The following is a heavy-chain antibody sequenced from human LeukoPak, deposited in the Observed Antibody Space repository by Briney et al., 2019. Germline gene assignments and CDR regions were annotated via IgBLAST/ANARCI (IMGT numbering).Heavy chain of an antibody. J-gene: IGHJ3*02. CDR1: GGTFSSYA. V-gene: IGHV1-69*01. CDR2: IIPIFGTA. CDR3: AKYCSSTSCYNAFDI. D-gene: IGHD2-2*02. Sequence: SVKVSCKASGGTFSSYAISWVRQAPGQGPEWMGGIIPIFGTANYAQKFQGRVTITADESTSTAYMELSSLRSEDTAVYYCAKYCSSTSCYNAFDIWGQGTMVTVSS.